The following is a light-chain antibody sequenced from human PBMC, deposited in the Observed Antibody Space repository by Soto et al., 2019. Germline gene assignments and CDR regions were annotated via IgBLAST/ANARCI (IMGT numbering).Light chain of an antibody. CDR1: QTVIHNY. V-gene: IGKV3-20*01. Sequence: EIVFTQSPDTLSLSPFDTSTLSCRASQTVIHNYLAWHQQKPGQTPRLLVYGASSRATGIPDRFSGSGSGTDFTLTISRLEPEDFAVYYCQQHGTSPITFGQGTRLEIK. CDR3: QQHGTSPIT. J-gene: IGKJ5*01. CDR2: GAS.